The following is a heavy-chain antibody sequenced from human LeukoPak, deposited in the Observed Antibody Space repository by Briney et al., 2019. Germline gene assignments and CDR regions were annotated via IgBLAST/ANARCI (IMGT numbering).Heavy chain of an antibody. CDR2: IYSDGNT. CDR1: GFTFSTNH. J-gene: IGHJ5*02. Sequence: GGSLRLSCVASGFTFSTNHMTWVRQAPGKGPEWVSVIYSDGNTYYSDSAKGRLTISRDNSKNTLYLQMNSVRAEDTAVYYCVGDLTWGQGTLVTVSS. CDR3: VGDLT. V-gene: IGHV3-53*01.